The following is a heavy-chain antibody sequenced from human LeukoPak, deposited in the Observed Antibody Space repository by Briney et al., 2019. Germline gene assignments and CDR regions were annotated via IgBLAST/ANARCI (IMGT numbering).Heavy chain of an antibody. CDR3: ARHYGSGSYEDWFDP. CDR2: IYTSGST. J-gene: IGHJ5*02. Sequence: SEILSLTCTVSGGSISSYYWSWIRQPAGKGLEWIGRIYTSGSTNYNPSLKSRVTISVDTSKNQFSLKLSSVTAADTAVYYCARHYGSGSYEDWFDPWGQGTLVTVSS. D-gene: IGHD3-10*01. CDR1: GGSISSYY. V-gene: IGHV4-4*07.